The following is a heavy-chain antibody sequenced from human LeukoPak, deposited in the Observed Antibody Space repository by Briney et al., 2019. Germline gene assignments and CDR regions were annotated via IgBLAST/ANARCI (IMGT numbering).Heavy chain of an antibody. Sequence: SQTLSLTCAISGDSVSSNSAAWNWISQSPSIGLEWLGRTYYRSKWCNDYEVSVKSRITINPDTSKNQFSLQLNSVSPEDKAVYYCAKRRAGDNWFDPWGQGTLVTVSS. CDR1: GDSVSSNSAA. CDR3: AKRRAGDNWFDP. D-gene: IGHD6-19*01. V-gene: IGHV6-1*01. CDR2: TYYRSKWCN. J-gene: IGHJ5*02.